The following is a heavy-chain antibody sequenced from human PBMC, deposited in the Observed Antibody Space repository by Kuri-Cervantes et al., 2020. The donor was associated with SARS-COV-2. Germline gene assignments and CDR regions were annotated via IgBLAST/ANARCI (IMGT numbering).Heavy chain of an antibody. CDR3: VRDGDHWNFDY. V-gene: IGHV3-23*01. D-gene: IGHD1-1*01. CDR1: GFTFSSYA. Sequence: AESLRLSCAVSGFTFSSYAMSWVRQAAGKGLEWVSAISGSGGSTYYADSVKGRFTISRDNSNNPLYLQMNSLRAENTAVYFCVRDGDHWNFDYWGQGTLVTVSS. J-gene: IGHJ4*02. CDR2: ISGSGGST.